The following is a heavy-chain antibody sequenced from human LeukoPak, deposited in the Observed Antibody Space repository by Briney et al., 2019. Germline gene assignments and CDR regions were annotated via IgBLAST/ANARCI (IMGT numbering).Heavy chain of an antibody. D-gene: IGHD1-26*01. CDR1: GGSFSGYY. Sequence: SETLSLTCAVYGGSFSGYYWSWIRQPPGKGLEWIGEINHSGSTNYNPSLKSRVTISVDTSKNQFSLQLNSVTPEDTAVYYCARLRIVGATTFYYYGMDVWGQGTTVTVSS. CDR3: ARLRIVGATTFYYYGMDV. J-gene: IGHJ6*02. V-gene: IGHV4-34*01. CDR2: INHSGST.